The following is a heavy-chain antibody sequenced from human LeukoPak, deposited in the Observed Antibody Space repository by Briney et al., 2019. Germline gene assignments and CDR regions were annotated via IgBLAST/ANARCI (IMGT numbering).Heavy chain of an antibody. CDR3: ARATRITMVRGVIIGDAFDI. Sequence: SQTLSLTCIVSGGSISSGSYYWSWIRQPPGKGLEWIGYIYYSGSTNYNPSLKSRVTISVDTSKNQFSLKLSSVTAADTAVYYCARATRITMVRGVIIGDAFDIWGQGTMVTVSS. D-gene: IGHD3-10*01. J-gene: IGHJ3*02. CDR1: GGSISSGSYY. V-gene: IGHV4-61*01. CDR2: IYYSGST.